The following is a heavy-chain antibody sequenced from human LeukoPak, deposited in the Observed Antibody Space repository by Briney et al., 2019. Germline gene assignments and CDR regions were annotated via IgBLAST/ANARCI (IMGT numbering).Heavy chain of an antibody. CDR3: ARQRRYCSGDSCYQRTFDF. J-gene: IGHJ4*02. D-gene: IGHD2-15*01. Sequence: GGSLRLSCAASGFTFDDYATHWVRQAPGKGLEWVSGISWNSGSIGYADSVKGRFTISRDNAKNSVYMQMNSLRAEDTAVYSCARQRRYCSGDSCYQRTFDFWGQGTLVTVSS. V-gene: IGHV3-9*01. CDR2: ISWNSGSI. CDR1: GFTFDDYA.